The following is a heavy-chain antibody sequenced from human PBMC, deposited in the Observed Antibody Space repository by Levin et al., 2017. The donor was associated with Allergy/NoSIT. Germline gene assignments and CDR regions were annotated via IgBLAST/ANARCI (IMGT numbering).Heavy chain of an antibody. J-gene: IGHJ4*02. D-gene: IGHD3-10*01. V-gene: IGHV1-24*01. CDR2: LDPEDGET. CDR3: ATFLTMVRGDPKNVLDQ. CDR1: AYTLTELS. Sequence: ASVKVSCRVSAYTLTELSMHWVRQAPGKGLQWMGGLDPEDGETIYAQQFQGRVTMTEDTSTDTAYMELSSLRSDDTAVYYCATFLTMVRGDPKNVLDQWGQGTLVTVSS.